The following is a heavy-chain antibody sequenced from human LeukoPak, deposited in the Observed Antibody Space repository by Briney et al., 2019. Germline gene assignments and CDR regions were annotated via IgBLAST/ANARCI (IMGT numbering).Heavy chain of an antibody. Sequence: SETLSLTCTVSGGSISSHFWSWIRQPAGKGLEWIGRIYTSGSTKYNPSLQSRVTMSLDTSKNQLSLKLGSVTAADTAVYYCARAGTSGGLCDYWGQGTLVTVSS. CDR3: ARAGTSGGLCDY. J-gene: IGHJ4*02. V-gene: IGHV4-4*07. CDR2: IYTSGST. CDR1: GGSISSHF. D-gene: IGHD1-14*01.